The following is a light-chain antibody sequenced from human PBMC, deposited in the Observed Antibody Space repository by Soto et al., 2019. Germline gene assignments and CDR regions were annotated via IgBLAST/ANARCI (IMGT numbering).Light chain of an antibody. V-gene: IGLV2-14*01. CDR3: SLYTGISML. CDR1: SSDVGGYDY. CDR2: DVS. Sequence: QSVLTQPASVSGSPGQSITISCTGTSSDVGGYDYVSWYQQHPGKAPKLMIYDVSDRPSGISNRFSGSKSGNTASLTISGLQAEDEAEYYCSLYTGISMLFGGGTKLTVL. J-gene: IGLJ2*01.